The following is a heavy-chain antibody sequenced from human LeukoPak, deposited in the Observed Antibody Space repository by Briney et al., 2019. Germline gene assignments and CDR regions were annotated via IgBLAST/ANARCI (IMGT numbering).Heavy chain of an antibody. CDR2: ITTSDGNT. J-gene: IGHJ3*02. D-gene: IGHD5-24*01. CDR3: ASLMATTYGSAFDI. CDR1: GFTFSSYT. Sequence: GGSLRLSCAASGFTFSSYTMSWVRQAPGKGLEWVSTITTSDGNTYYADSVKGRFTVSRDNSKNTLFLQMNSLRAEDTAVYYCASLMATTYGSAFDIWAKGQWSPSLQ. V-gene: IGHV3-23*01.